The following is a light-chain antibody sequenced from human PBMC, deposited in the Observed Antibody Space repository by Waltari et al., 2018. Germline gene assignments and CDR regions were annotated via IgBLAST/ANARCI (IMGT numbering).Light chain of an antibody. CDR3: QQYNSYSLLT. CDR1: QSISKW. Sequence: DIRMTQSHSTLSASAGDRVIISCRASQSISKWLAWYQQKPGKAPKLLIFEASTLQSGVPSRFSGTGSGTDFTLTISSLQPDDFATYCQQYNSYSLLTFGGGTKVEIK. V-gene: IGKV1-5*03. J-gene: IGKJ4*01. CDR2: EAS.